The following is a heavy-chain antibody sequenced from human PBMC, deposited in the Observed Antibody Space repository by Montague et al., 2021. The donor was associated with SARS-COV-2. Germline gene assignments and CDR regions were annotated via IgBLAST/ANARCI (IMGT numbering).Heavy chain of an antibody. V-gene: IGHV4-39*01. CDR1: GGSISSSSYY. CDR3: ARPVSYYDILSSSTNWFDP. D-gene: IGHD3-9*01. J-gene: IGHJ5*02. CDR2: IYYSGST. Sequence: SETLSLTCTVSGGSISSSSYYWGWIRQPPGKGLEWIGSIYYSGSTYYNPSLKSRVTISVDTSKNQFSLKLSSVTAADTAVYHCARPVSYYDILSSSTNWFDPWGQGTLVTVSS.